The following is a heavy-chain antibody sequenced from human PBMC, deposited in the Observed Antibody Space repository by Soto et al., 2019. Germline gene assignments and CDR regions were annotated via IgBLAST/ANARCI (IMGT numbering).Heavy chain of an antibody. J-gene: IGHJ4*02. CDR2: ISYDGSNK. CDR1: GFTFSSYG. CDR3: AKDLNGYFDY. D-gene: IGHD2-8*01. Sequence: GGSLRLSCAASGFTFSSYGMHWVRQAPGKGLEWVAVISYDGSNKYYADSVKGRFTISRDNSKNTLYLQMNSLRAEDTAVYYCAKDLNGYFDYWGQGTRVTVSS. V-gene: IGHV3-30*18.